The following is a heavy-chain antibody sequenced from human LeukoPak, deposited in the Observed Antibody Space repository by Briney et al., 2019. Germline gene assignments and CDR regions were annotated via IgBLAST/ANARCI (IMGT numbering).Heavy chain of an antibody. CDR3: AREADYYDSSGYHGFFDY. Sequence: KPSETLSLTCTVSGGSISSGGYYWSWIRQHPGKGLEWIGYIYYSGSTYYNPSLKSRVTISVDTSKNQFSLKLSSVTAADTAVYYCAREADYYDSSGYHGFFDYWGQGTLVTVSS. J-gene: IGHJ4*02. CDR1: GGSISSGGYY. V-gene: IGHV4-31*03. D-gene: IGHD3-22*01. CDR2: IYYSGST.